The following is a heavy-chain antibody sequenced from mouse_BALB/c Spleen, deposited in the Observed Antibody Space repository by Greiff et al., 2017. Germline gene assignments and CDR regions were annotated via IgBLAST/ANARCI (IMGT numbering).Heavy chain of an antibody. CDR3: ARQELYGSRDWYFDV. D-gene: IGHD1-1*01. Sequence: EVKVEESGGGLVKPGGSLKLSCAASGFTFSSYAMSWVRQTPEKRLEWVATISSGGSYTYYPDSVKGRFTISRDNAKNTLYLQMSSLRSEDTAMYYCARQELYGSRDWYFDVWGAGTTVTVSS. CDR1: GFTFSSYA. V-gene: IGHV5-9-3*01. J-gene: IGHJ1*01. CDR2: ISSGGSYT.